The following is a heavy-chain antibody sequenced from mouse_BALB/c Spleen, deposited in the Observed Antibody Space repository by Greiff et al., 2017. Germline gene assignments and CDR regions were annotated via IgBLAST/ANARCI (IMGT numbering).Heavy chain of an antibody. Sequence: EVKVEESGPGLVKPSQSLSLTCTVTGYSITSDYAWNWIRQFPGNKLEWMGYISYSGSTSYNPSLKSRISITRDTSKNQFFLQLNSVTTEDTATYYCARSYYGFDYWGQGTTLTVSS. D-gene: IGHD1-1*01. CDR3: ARSYYGFDY. CDR2: ISYSGST. J-gene: IGHJ2*01. V-gene: IGHV3-2*02. CDR1: GYSITSDYA.